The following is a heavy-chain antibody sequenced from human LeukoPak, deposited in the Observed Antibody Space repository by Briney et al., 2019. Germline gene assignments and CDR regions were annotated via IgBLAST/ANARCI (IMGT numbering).Heavy chain of an antibody. CDR2: ISSGSSTI. J-gene: IGHJ3*02. Sequence: PGGSLRLSCAGSGYTFSSYWMTWVRQAPGKGLEWVSYISSGSSTIYYADSVKGRFTISRDNAKNSLCLQMNSLRDEDTAVYYCARENIVVVTAIRDAFDIWGQGTMVTVSS. CDR1: GYTFSSYW. CDR3: ARENIVVVTAIRDAFDI. D-gene: IGHD2-21*02. V-gene: IGHV3-48*02.